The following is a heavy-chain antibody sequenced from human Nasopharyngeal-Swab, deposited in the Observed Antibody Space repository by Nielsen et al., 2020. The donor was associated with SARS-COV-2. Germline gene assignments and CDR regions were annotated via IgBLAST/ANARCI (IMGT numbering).Heavy chain of an antibody. J-gene: IGHJ6*02. CDR2: ISYDGIKK. V-gene: IGHV3-30*18. Sequence: WIRQPPGKGLEWMAVISYDGIKKYYADSVKGRFTLSRDNSKNTLYLQMNSLRTEDTAVYYCAKDHQLIRNYYYDMDVWGQRTTVTVSS. CDR3: AKDHQLIRNYYYDMDV. D-gene: IGHD2-8*01.